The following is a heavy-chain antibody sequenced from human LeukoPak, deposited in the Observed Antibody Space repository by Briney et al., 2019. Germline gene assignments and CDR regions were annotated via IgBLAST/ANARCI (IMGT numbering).Heavy chain of an antibody. D-gene: IGHD4-17*01. CDR3: ARYGPSDYGDLRNYYYYYYMDV. J-gene: IGHJ6*03. CDR1: GFTFSDSA. CDR2: ISISSNYI. Sequence: GGSLKLSRTASGFTFSDSAMHWVRQAPGKGLEWVSSISISSNYIYYADSVKGRFTISRDNAKNSLYLQMNSLRAEDTAVYYCARYGPSDYGDLRNYYYYYYMDVWGKGTTVTVSS. V-gene: IGHV3-21*01.